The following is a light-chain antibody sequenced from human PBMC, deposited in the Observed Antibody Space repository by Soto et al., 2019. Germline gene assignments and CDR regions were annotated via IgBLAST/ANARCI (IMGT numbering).Light chain of an antibody. CDR1: SSDVGGYNY. CDR2: EVS. CDR3: SSYTSSSTLV. V-gene: IGLV2-14*01. Sequence: QPVLTQPASVSGSPGQSITISCTGSSSDVGGYNYVSWYQQHPGKAPRLMISEVSNRPSRVSNRFSGSKSGNTASLTISGLQAEDEADYYCSSYTSSSTLVFGTGTKVTVL. J-gene: IGLJ1*01.